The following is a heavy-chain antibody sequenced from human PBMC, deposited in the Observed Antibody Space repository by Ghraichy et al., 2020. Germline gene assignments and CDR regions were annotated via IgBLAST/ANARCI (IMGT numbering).Heavy chain of an antibody. Sequence: GGSLRLSCAASGFTFSSYAMSWVRQAPGKGLEWVSAISGSGGSTYYADSVKGRFTISRDNSKNTLYLQMNSLRAEDTAVYYCAKSSSVRGVREWFDPWGQGTLVTVSS. J-gene: IGHJ5*02. CDR2: ISGSGGST. D-gene: IGHD3-10*01. CDR1: GFTFSSYA. CDR3: AKSSSVRGVREWFDP. V-gene: IGHV3-23*01.